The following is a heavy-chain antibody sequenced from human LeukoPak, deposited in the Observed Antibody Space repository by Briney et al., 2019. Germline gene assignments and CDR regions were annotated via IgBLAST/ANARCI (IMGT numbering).Heavy chain of an antibody. V-gene: IGHV3-30*03. Sequence: QTGGSLRLSCAASGFTFSSYGMHWVRQAPGKGLEWVAVISYDGSNKYYADSVKGRFTISRDNSKNTLYLQMNSLRAEDTAVYYCATGWDCSGGSCYFEGNDYWGQGTLVTVSS. CDR3: ATGWDCSGGSCYFEGNDY. CDR2: ISYDGSNK. CDR1: GFTFSSYG. D-gene: IGHD2-15*01. J-gene: IGHJ4*02.